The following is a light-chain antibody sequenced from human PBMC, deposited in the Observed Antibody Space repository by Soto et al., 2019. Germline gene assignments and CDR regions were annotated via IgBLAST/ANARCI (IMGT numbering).Light chain of an antibody. Sequence: QSALTQPASVSGSPGHSITISCTGTSSDVGGYNYVSWYQQHPGKAPKLMIYDVSNRPSGVSNRFSGSKSGNTASLTISGLQAEDEADYYCSSYTSISTYVVFGGGTKLTVL. CDR1: SSDVGGYNY. CDR3: SSYTSISTYVV. J-gene: IGLJ2*01. CDR2: DVS. V-gene: IGLV2-14*01.